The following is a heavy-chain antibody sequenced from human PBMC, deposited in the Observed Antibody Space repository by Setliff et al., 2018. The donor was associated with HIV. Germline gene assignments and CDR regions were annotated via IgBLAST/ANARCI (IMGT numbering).Heavy chain of an antibody. V-gene: IGHV3-7*01. J-gene: IGHJ4*02. CDR3: ATQTGFYNSHWYDY. D-gene: IGHD6-13*01. CDR2: IKQDGSDM. Sequence: PGGSLRLSCAASRFTLSSYWMSWVRQAPGKGLEWVANIKQDGSDMHYIESVKGRFTISRDNAKNSVFLQMNSLRAEDTGVYYCATQTGFYNSHWYDYWGQGTMVTVSS. CDR1: RFTLSSYW.